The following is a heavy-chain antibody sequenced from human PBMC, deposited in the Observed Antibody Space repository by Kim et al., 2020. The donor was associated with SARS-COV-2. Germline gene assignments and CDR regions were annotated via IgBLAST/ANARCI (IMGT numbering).Heavy chain of an antibody. CDR2: IDPSDSYT. CDR3: ARRNYYGSGSYYPYSPAAGFDP. CDR1: GYSFTSYW. Sequence: GESLKISCKGSGYSFTSYWISWVRQMPGKGLEWMGRIDPSDSYTNYSPSFQGHVTISADKSISTAYLQWSSLKASDTAMYYCARRNYYGSGSYYPYSPAAGFDPWGQGTLVTVSS. D-gene: IGHD3-10*01. J-gene: IGHJ5*02. V-gene: IGHV5-10-1*01.